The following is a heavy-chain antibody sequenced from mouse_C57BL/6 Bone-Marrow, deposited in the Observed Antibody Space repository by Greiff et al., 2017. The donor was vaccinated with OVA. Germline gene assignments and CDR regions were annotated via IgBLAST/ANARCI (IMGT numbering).Heavy chain of an antibody. CDR3: ARRVLTTVGD. D-gene: IGHD1-1*01. V-gene: IGHV1-81*01. Sequence: QVQLKQSGAELARPGASVKLSCKASGYTFTSYGISWVKQRTGQGLEWIGEIYPSSGNTYYNEKFKGKATLTADKSSSTAYMELRSLTSEVSAVEICARRVLTTVGDWGQGTTLTVSS. J-gene: IGHJ2*01. CDR1: GYTFTSYG. CDR2: IYPSSGNT.